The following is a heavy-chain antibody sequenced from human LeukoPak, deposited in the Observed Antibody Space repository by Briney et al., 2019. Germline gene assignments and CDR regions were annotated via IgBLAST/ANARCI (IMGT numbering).Heavy chain of an antibody. V-gene: IGHV4-34*01. D-gene: IGHD2-2*01. CDR2: INHSGST. J-gene: IGHJ4*02. Sequence: PSETLSLTCAVYGGSFSGYYWSWIRQPPGKGLEWIGEINHSGSTNYNPSLKSRVIISVDTSKNQFSLKLSSVTAADTAVYYCARGRRPRIVVVPAAPRGGFDYWGQGTLVTVSS. CDR3: ARGRRPRIVVVPAAPRGGFDY. CDR1: GGSFSGYY.